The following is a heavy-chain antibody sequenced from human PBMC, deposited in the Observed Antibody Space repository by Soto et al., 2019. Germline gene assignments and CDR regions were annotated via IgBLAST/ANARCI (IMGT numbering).Heavy chain of an antibody. V-gene: IGHV3-23*01. J-gene: IGHJ4*02. Sequence: EVQLLESGGGLVQPGGSLRLSCAASGFTFINYAMSWVRQAPGKGLEWVSVIGGSGGSTHYADSVKGRFTISRDKSKNPLYLQMTSLRADDTAVYYCARPNLYCTSTSCYDYGGQGTLVTVSS. D-gene: IGHD2-2*01. CDR2: IGGSGGST. CDR1: GFTFINYA. CDR3: ARPNLYCTSTSCYDY.